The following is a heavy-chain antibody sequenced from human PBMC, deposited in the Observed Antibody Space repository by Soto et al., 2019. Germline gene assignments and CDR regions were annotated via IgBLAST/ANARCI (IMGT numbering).Heavy chain of an antibody. CDR1: SDSITSNHW. CDR3: VRENGYYMDV. V-gene: IGHV4-4*02. Sequence: QVQLQESGPGIVKPSETLSLTCAVSSDSITSNHWWIWVRQPPGKGLEWSGEIFHDGSTNYNPSLKSRVTISVDKSTDQVSLRLNSVTAADTAVYYCVRENGYYMDVWGKGTAVAVSS. CDR2: IFHDGST. J-gene: IGHJ6*03.